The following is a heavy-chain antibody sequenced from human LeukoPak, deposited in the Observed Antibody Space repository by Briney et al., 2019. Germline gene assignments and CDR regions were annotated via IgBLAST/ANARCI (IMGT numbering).Heavy chain of an antibody. CDR3: ARDRLDYGDSYTLDS. CDR2: IIPVLDMA. J-gene: IGHJ4*02. D-gene: IGHD4-17*01. Sequence: SVKVSCKASGGTLNSYAISWVRQAPGQGLAWMGRIIPVLDMANHAEEFQARVTITADKSTSTAYMELSSLRSEDTAIYYCARDRLDYGDSYTLDSWGQGTLVTVSS. CDR1: GGTLNSYA. V-gene: IGHV1-69*04.